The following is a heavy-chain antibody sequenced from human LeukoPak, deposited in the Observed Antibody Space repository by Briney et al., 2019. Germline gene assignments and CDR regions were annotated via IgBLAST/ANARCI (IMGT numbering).Heavy chain of an antibody. Sequence: SETLSLTCTVSGGSISSYYWSWLRQPPGKGLEWLGSIYYSGSTYYNPSLKSRVTISVDTSKNQFSLKLSSVTAADAAVYYCARRQYDFWSGYSDYWGQGTLVTVSS. V-gene: IGHV4-59*05. J-gene: IGHJ4*02. D-gene: IGHD3-3*01. CDR2: IYYSGST. CDR1: GGSISSYY. CDR3: ARRQYDFWSGYSDY.